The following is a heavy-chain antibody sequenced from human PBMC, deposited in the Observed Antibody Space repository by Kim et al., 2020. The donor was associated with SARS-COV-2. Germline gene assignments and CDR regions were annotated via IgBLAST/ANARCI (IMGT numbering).Heavy chain of an antibody. J-gene: IGHJ4*02. CDR1: GGSISSSSYY. V-gene: IGHV4-39*01. Sequence: SETLSLTCTVSGGSISSSSYYWGWIRQPPGKGLEWIGSIYYSGSTYYNPSLKSRVTISVDTSKNQFSLKLSSVTAADTAVYYCARHGPRSVVPAAAIDYWGQGTLVTVSS. CDR3: ARHGPRSVVPAAAIDY. CDR2: IYYSGST. D-gene: IGHD2-2*01.